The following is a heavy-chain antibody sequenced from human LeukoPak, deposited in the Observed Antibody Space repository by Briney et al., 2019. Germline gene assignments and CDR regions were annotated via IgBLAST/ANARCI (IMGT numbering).Heavy chain of an antibody. CDR1: GFTFSTYG. Sequence: PGGSLRLSCAASGFTFSTYGMNWVRQAPGKGLQWVSYISRSSTTIYYADSVKGRFTISRDNAKNLLYLQMNSLRAEDTAVYYCARDLMGIAYRGAFYYWGQGTLVTVSS. CDR2: ISRSSTTI. D-gene: IGHD6-13*01. CDR3: ARDLMGIAYRGAFYY. V-gene: IGHV3-48*04. J-gene: IGHJ4*02.